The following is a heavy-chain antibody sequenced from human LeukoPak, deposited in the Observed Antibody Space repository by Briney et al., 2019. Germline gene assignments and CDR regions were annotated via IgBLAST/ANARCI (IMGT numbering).Heavy chain of an antibody. V-gene: IGHV3-11*04. Sequence: GGSLRLSCAASGFTFSDYYMSWIRQAPGKGLEWVSYISSSGSTIYYADSVKGRFTISRDNAKNSLYLQMNSLRVEDTAVYYWGKNGGVDRIGVAVKDGFDPWGQGALVPVSS. CDR2: ISSSGSTI. J-gene: IGHJ5*02. CDR3: GKNGGVDRIGVAVKDGFDP. CDR1: GFTFSDYY. D-gene: IGHD6-19*01.